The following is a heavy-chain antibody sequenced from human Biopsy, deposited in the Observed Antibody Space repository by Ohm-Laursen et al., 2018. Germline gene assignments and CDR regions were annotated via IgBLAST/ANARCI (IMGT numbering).Heavy chain of an antibody. J-gene: IGHJ3*02. CDR1: GGSISGSS. D-gene: IGHD6-19*01. V-gene: IGHV4-59*08. CDR2: ISYSRDT. CDR3: AKHGSGWTGDDAFHI. Sequence: TLSLTCTVSGGSISGSSWSWIRQAPGKGLAWIGYISYSRDTNYNPSLTSRITISVDTSKNQFSLKLTSVTAADTAVYYCAKHGSGWTGDDAFHIWGQGTMVTVSS.